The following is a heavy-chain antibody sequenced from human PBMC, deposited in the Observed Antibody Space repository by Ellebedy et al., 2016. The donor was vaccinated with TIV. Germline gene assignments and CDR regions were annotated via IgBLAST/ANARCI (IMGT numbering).Heavy chain of an antibody. Sequence: GESLKISXAAAGFTFNSNSMNWVRQAPGKGLEWVSHISSSSSTIFYADSVKGRFTISRDNAKNSLYLQMNSLRAEDTAVYYCAKVLRGHSEGAFDIWGQGTMVTVSS. CDR2: ISSSSSTI. D-gene: IGHD5-18*01. CDR3: AKVLRGHSEGAFDI. J-gene: IGHJ3*02. CDR1: GFTFNSNS. V-gene: IGHV3-48*01.